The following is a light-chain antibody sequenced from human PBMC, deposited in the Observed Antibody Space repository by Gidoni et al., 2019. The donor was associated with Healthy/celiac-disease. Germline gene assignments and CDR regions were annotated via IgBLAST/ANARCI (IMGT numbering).Light chain of an antibody. Sequence: YVLTQPPSVSVAPGKTDRLTCGGNNIGSKSVHWYLQRPGQAPVLVVYDDSERPSGIPERFSGSNSGNTATLSISRVDAGDEADYYCQVWDSSSDHVVFGGGTHLTVL. CDR3: QVWDSSSDHVV. CDR1: NIGSKS. CDR2: DDS. J-gene: IGLJ2*01. V-gene: IGLV3-21*03.